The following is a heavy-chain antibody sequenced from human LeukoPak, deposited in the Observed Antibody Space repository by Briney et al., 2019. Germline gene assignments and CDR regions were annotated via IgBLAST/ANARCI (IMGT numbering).Heavy chain of an antibody. D-gene: IGHD3-10*01. Sequence: PSQTLSLTCTVSGGSISSGSYYWSWIRQPAGKGLEWIGRIYTSGSTNYNPSPKSRVTISVDTSKNQFSLKLSSVTAADTAVYYCARGTPVRGVIIDYWGQGTLVTVSS. CDR3: ARGTPVRGVIIDY. J-gene: IGHJ4*02. V-gene: IGHV4-61*02. CDR1: GGSISSGSYY. CDR2: IYTSGST.